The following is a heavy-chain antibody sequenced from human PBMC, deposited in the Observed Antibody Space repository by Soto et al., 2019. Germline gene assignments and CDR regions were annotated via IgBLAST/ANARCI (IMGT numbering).Heavy chain of an antibody. J-gene: IGHJ5*02. CDR1: GEYISSGYH. CDR3: TRRYNWNDNYFDP. D-gene: IGHD1-20*01. CDR2: VFYTGFT. V-gene: IGHV4-38-2*02. Sequence: KASETLSLTCTVSGEYISSGYHWGWLRQSPGKGPEWIGSVFYTGFTSYNPSLEIRVSVSVDTSRNQFSLRLTSVTAADTAIYYCTRRYNWNDNYFDPWGPGALVTVSS.